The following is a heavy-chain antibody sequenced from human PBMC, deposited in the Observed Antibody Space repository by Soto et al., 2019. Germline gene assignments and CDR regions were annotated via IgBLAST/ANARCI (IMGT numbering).Heavy chain of an antibody. CDR2: IIPILGIA. CDR3: ARFRGSYGMDV. CDR1: GYTFTRYG. Sequence: SVKVSCKASGYTFTRYGISWVRQAPGQGLEWMGRIIPILGIANYAQKFQGRVTITADKSTSTAYMELSSLRSEDTAVYYCARFRGSYGMDVWGQGTTVTVSS. J-gene: IGHJ6*02. V-gene: IGHV1-69*04. D-gene: IGHD3-10*01.